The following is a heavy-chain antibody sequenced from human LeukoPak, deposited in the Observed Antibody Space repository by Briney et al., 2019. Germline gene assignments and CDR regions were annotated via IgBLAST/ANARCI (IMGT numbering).Heavy chain of an antibody. CDR1: GGSISSSNW. J-gene: IGHJ2*01. V-gene: IGHV4-4*02. D-gene: IGHD6-13*01. CDR3: ARGEAAAAADWYFDL. CDR2: IYHSGST. Sequence: SETLSLTCTVSGGSISSSNWWSWVRRPPGKGLEWIGEIYHSGSTNYNPSLKSRVTISVDKSKNQFSLKLSSVTAADTAVYYCARGEAAAAADWYFDLWGRGTLVTVSS.